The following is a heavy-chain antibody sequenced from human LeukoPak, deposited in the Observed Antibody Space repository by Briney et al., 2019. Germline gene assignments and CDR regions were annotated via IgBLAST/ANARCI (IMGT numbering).Heavy chain of an antibody. Sequence: ASVKVSCKASGYTFTSYGISWVRQAPGQGLEWMGWISAYNGNTNYAQKLQGRVTMTTDTSTSTAYMELRSLRSDDTAVYYCARDSRIAVAGLNYYCYMDVWGKGTTVTVSS. V-gene: IGHV1-18*01. CDR3: ARDSRIAVAGLNYYCYMDV. D-gene: IGHD6-19*01. CDR2: ISAYNGNT. CDR1: GYTFTSYG. J-gene: IGHJ6*03.